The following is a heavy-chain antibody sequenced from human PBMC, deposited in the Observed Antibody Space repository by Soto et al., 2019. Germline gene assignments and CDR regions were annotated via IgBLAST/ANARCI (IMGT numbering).Heavy chain of an antibody. D-gene: IGHD3-16*01. CDR3: ARDPADSMIGIDY. J-gene: IGHJ4*02. Sequence: QGQLVQSGAEVKKPGSSVKVSCKASGGTFSSYTFTWVRQAPGQGLEWMGAIIPIFGSPNYAQKFHGRLTSTADESTNTAYMELSSLRSEDTAVYYCARDPADSMIGIDYWGQGTLVTVSS. V-gene: IGHV1-69*01. CDR2: IIPIFGSP. CDR1: GGTFSSYT.